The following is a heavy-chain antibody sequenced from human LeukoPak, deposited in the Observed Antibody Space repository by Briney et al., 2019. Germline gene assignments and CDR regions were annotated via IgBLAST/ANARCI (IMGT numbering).Heavy chain of an antibody. D-gene: IGHD1-14*01. CDR2: IIPIFGIA. J-gene: IGHJ4*02. CDR1: GGTFSSYA. V-gene: IGHV1-69*04. Sequence: EASVKVSCKASGGTFSSYAISWVRQAPGQGLEWMGRIIPIFGIANYAQKFQGRVTITADKSTSTACMELSSLRSEDTAVYYCARDSIMTNRYYFDYWGQGTLVTVSS. CDR3: ARDSIMTNRYYFDY.